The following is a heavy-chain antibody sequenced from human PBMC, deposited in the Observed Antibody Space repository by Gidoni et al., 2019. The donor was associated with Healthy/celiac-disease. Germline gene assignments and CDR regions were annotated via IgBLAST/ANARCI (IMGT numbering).Heavy chain of an antibody. CDR3: AREKLAAAGTYGMDV. J-gene: IGHJ6*02. V-gene: IGHV3-21*01. Sequence: EVQLVESGGGLVKPGGSLQLSCAASGFTFSNYSMNWVRQAPGKGLEWVSSISSSSTYIYYADSVKGRFTISRDNAKNSLYLQMNSLRAEDTAVYYCAREKLAAAGTYGMDVWGQGTTVTVSS. D-gene: IGHD6-13*01. CDR1: GFTFSNYS. CDR2: ISSSSTYI.